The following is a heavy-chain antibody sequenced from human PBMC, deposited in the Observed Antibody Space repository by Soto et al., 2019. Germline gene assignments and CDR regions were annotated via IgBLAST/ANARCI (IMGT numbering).Heavy chain of an antibody. J-gene: IGHJ4*02. V-gene: IGHV3-23*01. D-gene: IGHD3-22*01. Sequence: SGGSLRLSCAASGFTFSSYAMSWVRQAPGKGLEWVSTISGSGGSTYYADSVKGRLTISRDNSKNTLFLQMNSLRVEDTAVYYCAKVNPYFESSGYYPSWGQGTLVTVSS. CDR2: ISGSGGST. CDR1: GFTFSSYA. CDR3: AKVNPYFESSGYYPS.